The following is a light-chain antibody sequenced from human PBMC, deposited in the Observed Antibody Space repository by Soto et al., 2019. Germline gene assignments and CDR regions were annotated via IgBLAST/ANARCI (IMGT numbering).Light chain of an antibody. V-gene: IGLV2-14*01. CDR2: EVS. Sequence: QSVLTQPASVSGSPGQSITISCTGTSSDVGAYGYVSWYQQHPGKAPKLMIYEVSYRPSGVSNCFSGSKSGNAASLTISGLQAEDEADYYCSSYTTSSTVVFGGGTKLTVL. J-gene: IGLJ2*01. CDR1: SSDVGAYGY. CDR3: SSYTTSSTVV.